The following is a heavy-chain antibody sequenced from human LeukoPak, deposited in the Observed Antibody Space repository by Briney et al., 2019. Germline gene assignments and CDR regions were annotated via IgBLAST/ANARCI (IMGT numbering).Heavy chain of an antibody. CDR2: ISYDGSNK. CDR3: AKEFIAAAGYQRGLDY. J-gene: IGHJ4*02. CDR1: GFTFSSYG. Sequence: GRSLRLSCAASGFTFSSYGMHWVRQAPGKGLEWVAVISYDGSNKYYADSVKGRFTISRDNSKNTLYLQMNSLRAEDTAVYYCAKEFIAAAGYQRGLDYWGQGTLVTVSS. D-gene: IGHD6-13*01. V-gene: IGHV3-30*18.